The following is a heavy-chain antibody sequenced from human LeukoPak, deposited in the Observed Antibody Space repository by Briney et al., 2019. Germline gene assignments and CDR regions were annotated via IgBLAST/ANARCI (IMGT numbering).Heavy chain of an antibody. D-gene: IGHD3-22*01. CDR1: GYTFTSYG. Sequence: GASVKVSCKASGYTFTSYGISWVRQAPGQGREWMGWISAYNGNTNYAQKIQGRVTMTTDTSTSTAYMELRSLRSDDTAVYYCARDYYDSSGYGYYFDYWGQGTLVTVSS. CDR2: ISAYNGNT. V-gene: IGHV1-18*01. CDR3: ARDYYDSSGYGYYFDY. J-gene: IGHJ4*02.